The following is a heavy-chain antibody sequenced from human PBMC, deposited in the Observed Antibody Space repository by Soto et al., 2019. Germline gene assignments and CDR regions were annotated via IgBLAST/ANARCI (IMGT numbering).Heavy chain of an antibody. CDR1: GFTLTSAD. D-gene: IGHD3-3*01. CDR2: IVGGSGST. J-gene: IGHJ4*02. CDR3: AADWSNRPFDF. V-gene: IGHV1-58*01. Sequence: QMQLVQSGPEVKTPGTSVKVSCKASGFTLTSADVQWVRQTRGQRLEWIGWIVGGSGSTNYAQQFQGRLAITRDMSTSTVYMELSSLRSEDTAVYYCAADWSNRPFDFWGQGTLVTVSS.